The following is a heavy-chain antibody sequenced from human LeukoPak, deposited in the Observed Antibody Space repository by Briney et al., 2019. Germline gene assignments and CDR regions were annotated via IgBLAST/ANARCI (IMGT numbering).Heavy chain of an antibody. D-gene: IGHD5-18*01. CDR2: IYSDGDT. V-gene: IGHV3-53*01. CDR1: GFTVSGNY. CDR3: ARGKYTAVFDY. J-gene: IGHJ4*02. Sequence: PGGSLRLSCAASGFTVSGNYMSWVRQAPGKGLEWVSVIYSDGDTRYADSVKGRFTISRDNPKNTLYLQMNSPRAEDTAVYYCARGKYTAVFDYWGRGTLVTVSS.